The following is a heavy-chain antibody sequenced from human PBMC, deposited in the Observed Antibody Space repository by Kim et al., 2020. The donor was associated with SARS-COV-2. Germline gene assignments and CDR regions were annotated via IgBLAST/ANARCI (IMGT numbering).Heavy chain of an antibody. CDR1: GYTFTNYA. Sequence: ASVKVSCKASGYTFTNYAMHWVRQAPGQRLEWMGWIHAGNGNTKYLQKFKGRVTITRDTSASTAYMELSSLRSEDTAVYYCARDGGDSSRDPWGQGTLVSVSS. CDR3: ARDGGDSSRDP. D-gene: IGHD2-21*02. CDR2: IHAGNGNT. J-gene: IGHJ5*02. V-gene: IGHV1-3*01.